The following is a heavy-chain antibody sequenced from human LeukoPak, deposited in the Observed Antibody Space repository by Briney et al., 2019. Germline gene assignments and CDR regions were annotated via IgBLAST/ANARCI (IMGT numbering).Heavy chain of an antibody. Sequence: GSLRLSCTASGFTFGDYAMSWFRQAPGKGLEWVGFIRSKAYGGTTEYAASVKGRFTVSRDTAKSSLYLQMNGLRVEDTAIYFCARDPDGDYDFDYWGQGTLVTVSS. CDR1: GFTFGDYA. V-gene: IGHV3-49*03. D-gene: IGHD4-17*01. J-gene: IGHJ4*02. CDR2: IRSKAYGGTT. CDR3: ARDPDGDYDFDY.